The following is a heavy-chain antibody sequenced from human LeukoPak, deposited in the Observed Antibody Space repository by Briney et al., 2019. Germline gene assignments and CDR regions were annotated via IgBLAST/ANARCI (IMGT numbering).Heavy chain of an antibody. CDR1: GFTFSSYA. Sequence: PGGSLRLSCAASGFTFSSYAIHWVRQAPGKGLEWVAVISYDGSNKYYADSVKGRFTISRDNSKNTLYLQMNSLRAEDTAVYYCARGAITMIVVVITPFDYWGQGTLVTVSS. D-gene: IGHD3-22*01. J-gene: IGHJ4*02. CDR3: ARGAITMIVVVITPFDY. CDR2: ISYDGSNK. V-gene: IGHV3-30-3*01.